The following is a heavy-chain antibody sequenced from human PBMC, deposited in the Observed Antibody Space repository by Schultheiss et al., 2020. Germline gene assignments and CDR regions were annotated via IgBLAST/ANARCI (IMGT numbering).Heavy chain of an antibody. V-gene: IGHV1-8*01. Sequence: ASVKVSCKASGYTFTSYDINWVRQATGQGLEWMGWMNPNSGNTGYAQKFQGRVTMTTDTSTSTAYMELRSLRSDDTAVYYCARVTTVTPELDYWGQGTLVTVSS. D-gene: IGHD4-17*01. CDR2: MNPNSGNT. CDR1: GYTFTSYD. CDR3: ARVTTVTPELDY. J-gene: IGHJ4*02.